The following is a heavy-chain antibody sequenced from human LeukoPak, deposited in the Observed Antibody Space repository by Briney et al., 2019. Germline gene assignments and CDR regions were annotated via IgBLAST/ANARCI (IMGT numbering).Heavy chain of an antibody. J-gene: IGHJ4*02. V-gene: IGHV3-23*01. Sequence: PGGSLRLSCAASGFTLSSYAMSWVRQAPGKGLEWVSAISGSGGSTYYADSVKGRFTISRDNSKNTPYLQMNSLRAEDTAVYYCAKYSSVEMATTFDYWGQGTLVTVSS. CDR1: GFTLSSYA. CDR3: AKYSSVEMATTFDY. CDR2: ISGSGGST. D-gene: IGHD5-24*01.